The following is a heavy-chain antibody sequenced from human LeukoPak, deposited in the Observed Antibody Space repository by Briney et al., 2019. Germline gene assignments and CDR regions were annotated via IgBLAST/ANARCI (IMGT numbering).Heavy chain of an antibody. J-gene: IGHJ4*02. CDR1: GFTVDSNY. D-gene: IGHD3-22*01. Sequence: GGSLRLSCAASGFTVDSNYVSWVRQAPGKGVEWVSTIYTGGKTYYAASVKGRFTISRDFSKNTVFLHMNSLRAEDTAMYYCARGDDSGYYDYFDYSGQGALVTVSS. V-gene: IGHV3-53*01. CDR3: ARGDDSGYYDYFDY. CDR2: IYTGGKT.